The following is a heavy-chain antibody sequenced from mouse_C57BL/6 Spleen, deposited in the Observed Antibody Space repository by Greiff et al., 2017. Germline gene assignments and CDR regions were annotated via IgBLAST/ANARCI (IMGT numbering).Heavy chain of an antibody. CDR1: GFTFSSYA. CDR2: ISDGGSYT. CDR3: ARVNYGSSYDYAMDY. J-gene: IGHJ4*01. D-gene: IGHD1-1*01. V-gene: IGHV5-4*03. Sequence: EVKVVESGGGLVKPGGSLKLSCAASGFTFSSYAMSWVRQTPEKRLEWVATISDGGSYTYYPDNVKGRFTISRDNAKNNLYLQMSHLKSEDTAMYYCARVNYGSSYDYAMDYWGQGTSVTVSS.